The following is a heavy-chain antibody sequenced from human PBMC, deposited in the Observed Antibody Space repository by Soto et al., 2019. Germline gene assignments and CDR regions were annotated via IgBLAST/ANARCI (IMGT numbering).Heavy chain of an antibody. CDR3: ARGDTYFDY. V-gene: IGHV4-59*01. D-gene: IGHD5-18*01. CDR2: IYYSGST. CDR1: GGSISSYY. Sequence: QVQLQESGPGLVKPSETLSLTCTVSGGSISSYYWSWIRQPPGKGLEWIGYIYYSGSTNYNPSRKSRVTISVDTSKNQFSLKLTSVTAADTAVYYCARGDTYFDYWGQGTLVTVSS. J-gene: IGHJ4*02.